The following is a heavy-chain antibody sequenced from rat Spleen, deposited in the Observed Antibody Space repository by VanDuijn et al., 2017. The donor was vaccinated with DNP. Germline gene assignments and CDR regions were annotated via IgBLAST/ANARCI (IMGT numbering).Heavy chain of an antibody. CDR3: ARHPGSSWYFDF. CDR2: ISYDGGST. J-gene: IGHJ1*01. CDR1: GFTFSDYN. Sequence: EVQLVESGGGLVQPGRSLKLSCAASGFTFSDYNMAWVRQAPKKGLEWVAYISYDGGSTYYGDSVKGRFTISRDNAKSTLYLQMNSLRSEDMATYYCARHPGSSWYFDFWGPGTMVTESS. V-gene: IGHV5-22*01. D-gene: IGHD5-1*01.